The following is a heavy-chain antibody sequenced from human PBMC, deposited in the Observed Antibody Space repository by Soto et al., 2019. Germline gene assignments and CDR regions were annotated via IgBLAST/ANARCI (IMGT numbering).Heavy chain of an antibody. CDR3: AKDPLSGNIVATSRYYYYGMDV. V-gene: IGHV3-23*01. D-gene: IGHD5-12*01. CDR2: ISGSGGST. J-gene: IGHJ6*02. CDR1: GFTFSSYA. Sequence: GGSLRLSCAASGFTFSSYAMSWVRQAPGKGLEWVSAISGSGGSTYYADSVKGRFTISRDNSKNTLYLQMNSLRAEDTAVYYCAKDPLSGNIVATSRYYYYGMDVWGQGTTVTVSS.